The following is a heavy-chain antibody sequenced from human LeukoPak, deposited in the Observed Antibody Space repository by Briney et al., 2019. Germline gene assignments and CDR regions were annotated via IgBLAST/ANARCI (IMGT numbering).Heavy chain of an antibody. J-gene: IGHJ5*02. CDR2: IRYDGSNK. D-gene: IGHD5-12*01. CDR3: AKDPGSGYAIDP. V-gene: IGHV3-30*02. Sequence: GGSLRLSYAASGFTFSSYGMHWVRQAPGKGLEWVAFIRYDGSNKYYADSVKGRFTISRDNSKNTLYLQMNSLRAEDTAVYYCAKDPGSGYAIDPWGQGTLVTVSS. CDR1: GFTFSSYG.